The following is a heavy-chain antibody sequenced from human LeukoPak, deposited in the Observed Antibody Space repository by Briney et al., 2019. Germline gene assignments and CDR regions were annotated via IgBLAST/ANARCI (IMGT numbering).Heavy chain of an antibody. CDR1: GFTFSSYE. CDR3: ARDDIVATISQVPYGMDV. J-gene: IGHJ6*04. D-gene: IGHD5-12*01. Sequence: GSLRLSCAASGFTFSSYEMNWVRQAPGKGLEWVSYISSSGSTIYYADSVKGRFTISRDNAKNSLYLQMNSLRAEDTAVYHCARDDIVATISQVPYGMDVWGKGTTVTVSS. V-gene: IGHV3-48*03. CDR2: ISSSGSTI.